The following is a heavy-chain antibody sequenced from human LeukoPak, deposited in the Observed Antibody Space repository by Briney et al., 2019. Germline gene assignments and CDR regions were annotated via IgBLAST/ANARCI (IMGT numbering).Heavy chain of an antibody. CDR2: ISAYNGNT. J-gene: IGHJ4*02. V-gene: IGHV1-18*01. D-gene: IGHD3-3*01. Sequence: GASVKVSCKASGYTFTSYGISWVRQAPGQGLEWMGWISAYNGNTNYAQKLQGRVTMTTDTSTSTAYMELRSLRSDDTAVYYCARVSENYGFWSGYWYGDYWGQGTLVTVSS. CDR3: ARVSENYGFWSGYWYGDY. CDR1: GYTFTSYG.